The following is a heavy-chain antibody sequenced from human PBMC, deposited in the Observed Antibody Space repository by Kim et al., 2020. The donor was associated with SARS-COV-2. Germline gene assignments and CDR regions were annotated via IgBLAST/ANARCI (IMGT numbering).Heavy chain of an antibody. V-gene: IGHV4-59*01. CDR1: CGSMNNSF. CDR3: AREHRLAIDY. J-gene: IGHJ4*02. Sequence: SETLSLTCTVSCGSMNNSFWTWIRQPPVKGREWIGYIYANGATTYNPALKNRGTITLYTAKNQFSLKVTSVTPVDTAVYYCAREHRLAIDYWGQGTLVSVYS. CDR2: IYANGAT.